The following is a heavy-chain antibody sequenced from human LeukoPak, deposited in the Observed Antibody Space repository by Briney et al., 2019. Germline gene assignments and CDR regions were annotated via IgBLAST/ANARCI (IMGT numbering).Heavy chain of an antibody. CDR1: GYTFTGYY. Sequence: GASVKVSCKASGYTFTGYYMHWVRQAPGQGLEWMGWINPNSGGTNYAQKFQGRVTMTRDTSISTAYMELSRLRSDGTAVYYCARDRYYYDSSGYLDYWGQGTLVTVSS. V-gene: IGHV1-2*02. D-gene: IGHD3-22*01. J-gene: IGHJ4*02. CDR2: INPNSGGT. CDR3: ARDRYYYDSSGYLDY.